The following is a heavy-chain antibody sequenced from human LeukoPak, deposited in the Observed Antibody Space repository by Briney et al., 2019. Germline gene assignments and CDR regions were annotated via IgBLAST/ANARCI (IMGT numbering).Heavy chain of an antibody. V-gene: IGHV1-46*03. CDR1: GYTFTSYY. D-gene: IGHD6-13*01. Sequence: ASVKVSCKASGYTFTSYYIHWVRQSPGQGLEWMGIINPSGGSTSYAQKFQGRVTMTRDTSTSTVYMELSSLRSEDTAVYYCARDKSRQQLPPTSDYWGQGTLVTVSS. CDR2: INPSGGST. J-gene: IGHJ4*02. CDR3: ARDKSRQQLPPTSDY.